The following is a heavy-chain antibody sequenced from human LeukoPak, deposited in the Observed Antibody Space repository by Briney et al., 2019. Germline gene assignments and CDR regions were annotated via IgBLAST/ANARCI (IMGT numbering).Heavy chain of an antibody. CDR3: ARDRGYYDSSGLIN. CDR2: INHSGST. CDR1: GGSFSGYY. J-gene: IGHJ4*02. D-gene: IGHD3-22*01. V-gene: IGHV4-34*01. Sequence: SETLSLTCAVYGGSFSGYYWSWIRQPPGKGLEWIGEINHSGSTNYNPSLKSRVTISVDTSKNQFSLKLSSATAADTAVYYCARDRGYYDSSGLINWGQGTLVTVSS.